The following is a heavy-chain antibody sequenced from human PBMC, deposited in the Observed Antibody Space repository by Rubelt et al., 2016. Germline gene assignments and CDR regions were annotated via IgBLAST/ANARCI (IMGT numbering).Heavy chain of an antibody. CDR2: ICSRGST. CDR1: GGSISSSSYY. V-gene: IGHV4-39*07. D-gene: IGHD3-10*01. Sequence: QLQLQESGPGLVKPSETLSLTCTVSGGSISSSSYYWGWIRQPPGKGLEWIGRICSRGSTYYNPSLKCRGTISVDTSKKLFSLKLSAVTAADTAVYYCARVFHQYGSGSYYTSWFDPWGQGTLGTVAS. CDR3: ARVFHQYGSGSYYTSWFDP. J-gene: IGHJ5*02.